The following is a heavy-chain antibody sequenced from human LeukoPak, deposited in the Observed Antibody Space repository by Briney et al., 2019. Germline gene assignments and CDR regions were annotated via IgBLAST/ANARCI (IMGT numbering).Heavy chain of an antibody. V-gene: IGHV5-51*01. CDR3: ARHPYSTLTYYDFWSGYSDV. Sequence: GESLKISCKGSGYSFTSYWIGWVRQMPGKGLEWMGIIYPGDSDTRYSPSFQGQVTISADKSISTAYLQWSSLKASDTAMYYCARHPYSTLTYYDFWSGYSDVWGQGTTVTVSS. CDR1: GYSFTSYW. CDR2: IYPGDSDT. D-gene: IGHD3-3*01. J-gene: IGHJ6*02.